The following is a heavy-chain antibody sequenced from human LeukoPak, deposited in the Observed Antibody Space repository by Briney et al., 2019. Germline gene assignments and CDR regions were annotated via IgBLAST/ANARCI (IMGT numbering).Heavy chain of an antibody. Sequence: PGGSLRLSCSASGFTFRSYAMAWVRQPPGKGLEWIGEIYHSGSTNYNPSLKGRVTISVDKSKNQFSLKLSSVTAADTAVYYCARDSGKVDYWGQGTLVTVSS. V-gene: IGHV4-4*02. CDR1: GFTFRSYAM. D-gene: IGHD4-23*01. J-gene: IGHJ4*02. CDR3: ARDSGKVDY. CDR2: IYHSGST.